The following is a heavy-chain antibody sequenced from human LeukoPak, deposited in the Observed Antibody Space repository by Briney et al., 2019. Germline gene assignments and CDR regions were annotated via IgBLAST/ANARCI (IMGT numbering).Heavy chain of an antibody. CDR1: GGTFSSYS. J-gene: IGHJ5*02. V-gene: IGHV1-69*13. CDR3: ARDLSGSYRGGWFDP. D-gene: IGHD1-26*01. CDR2: IIPIFDTA. Sequence: ASVKVSCKASGGTFSSYSISRVRQAPGQGLEWMGGIIPIFDTADNAQKFQGRVTITADESTSTAYMELSSLRSEDTAVYYCARDLSGSYRGGWFDPWGQGTLVTVSS.